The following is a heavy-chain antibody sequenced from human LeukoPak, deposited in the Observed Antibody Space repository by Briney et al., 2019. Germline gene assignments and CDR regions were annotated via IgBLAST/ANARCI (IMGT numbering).Heavy chain of an antibody. V-gene: IGHV1-46*01. Sequence: ASVKVSCKASGYTFTMYYIHWVRQAPGQGLEWMGMLNPSDGATTYAQRFQGRVTMTRYMSTTTVYVDLGSLRSEDTAVYFCASEQRGSLSGSLGGLFASYNTYYYMDVWGRGTTVTVSS. J-gene: IGHJ6*03. CDR1: GYTFTMYY. CDR3: ASEQRGSLSGSLGGLFASYNTYYYMDV. CDR2: LNPSDGAT. D-gene: IGHD1-26*01.